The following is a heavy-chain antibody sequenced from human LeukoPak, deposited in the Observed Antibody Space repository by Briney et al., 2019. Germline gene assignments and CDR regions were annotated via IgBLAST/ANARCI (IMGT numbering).Heavy chain of an antibody. Sequence: PGGSLRLSCAASGFTFDDYAMHWVRQAPGKGLEWVSGISWNSGSIGYADSVKGRFTISRDNAKNSLYLQMNSLRAEDTALYYCAKDNCPGIAVPGTCYYYMDVWGKGTTVTISS. CDR3: AKDNCPGIAVPGTCYYYMDV. V-gene: IGHV3-9*01. CDR2: ISWNSGSI. CDR1: GFTFDDYA. D-gene: IGHD6-19*01. J-gene: IGHJ6*03.